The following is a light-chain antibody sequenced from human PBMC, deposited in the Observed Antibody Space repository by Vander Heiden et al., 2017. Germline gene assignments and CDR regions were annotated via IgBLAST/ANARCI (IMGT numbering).Light chain of an antibody. V-gene: IGKV3-15*01. CDR3: QQYNSWPRT. CDR2: SAS. CDR1: QSISSN. J-gene: IGKJ1*01. Sequence: EIVMTQSPATLSVSPGERATLSCRASQSISSNLAWYQQKPGQAPRLLIYSASTRETGIPARFSGSGSGTEFTLTISSLQSEDFAIYYCQQYNSWPRTFGQGTKVEIK.